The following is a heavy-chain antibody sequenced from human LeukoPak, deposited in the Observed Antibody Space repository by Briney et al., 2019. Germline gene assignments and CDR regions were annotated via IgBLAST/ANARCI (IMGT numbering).Heavy chain of an antibody. CDR1: GFTFSSYS. Sequence: GGSLRLSCAASGFTFSSYSMNWVRQAPGKGLEWVSYISSSSSTIYYADSVKGRFTISRDNAKNSLYLQMNSLRDEDTAVYYCARDRRSSGWYDPPGHPDYWSQGALVTVSS. CDR2: ISSSSSTI. CDR3: ARDRRSSGWYDPPGHPDY. D-gene: IGHD6-19*01. V-gene: IGHV3-48*02. J-gene: IGHJ4*02.